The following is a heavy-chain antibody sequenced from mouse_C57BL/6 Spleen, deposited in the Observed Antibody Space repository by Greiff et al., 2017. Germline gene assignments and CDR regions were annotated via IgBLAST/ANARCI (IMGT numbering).Heavy chain of an antibody. CDR1: GYTFTSYW. CDR3: ARWNDYDGAWFAY. Sequence: QVQLQQPGAELVKPGASVKMSCKASGYTFTSYWITWVKQRPGQGLEWIGDIYPGSGSTNYNEKFKSKATLTVDTSSSTAYMQLSSLTSEDSAVYDCARWNDYDGAWFAYWGQGTLVTVSA. CDR2: IYPGSGST. V-gene: IGHV1-55*01. D-gene: IGHD2-4*01. J-gene: IGHJ3*01.